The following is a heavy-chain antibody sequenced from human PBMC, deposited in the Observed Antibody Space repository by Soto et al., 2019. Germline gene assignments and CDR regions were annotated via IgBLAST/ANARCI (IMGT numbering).Heavy chain of an antibody. V-gene: IGHV3-23*01. CDR1: GFTFSTYA. D-gene: IGHD1-26*01. CDR2: ITGTSVRT. CDR3: AKLRGWLGVGANSGIDFDS. Sequence: EVQLLESGGGLVQPGGSLRLSCAASGFTFSTYAMSWVRQAPGKGLEWVSGITGTSVRTYYADSVQGRFTISRDNSNNALFLQIPSLRAEDSALYYCAKLRGWLGVGANSGIDFDSWGQGTLVTVSS. J-gene: IGHJ4*02.